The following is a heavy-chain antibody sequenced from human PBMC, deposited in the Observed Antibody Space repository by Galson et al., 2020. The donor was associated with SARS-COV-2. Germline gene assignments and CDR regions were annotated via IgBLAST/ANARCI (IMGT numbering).Heavy chain of an antibody. J-gene: IGHJ4*02. V-gene: IGHV5-51*01. CDR1: GYTFIHYW. CDR3: IRGAVTTNIDD. D-gene: IGHD4-17*01. Sequence: GESLKISCEGSGYTFIHYWNGLVPQIPGKGLEWMGIIYPGDSDTRYSPSFKGQVTISADKSITTAYPQWSSLKASDTAMYYCIRGAVTTNIDDWGQGTLVTVSS. CDR2: IYPGDSDT.